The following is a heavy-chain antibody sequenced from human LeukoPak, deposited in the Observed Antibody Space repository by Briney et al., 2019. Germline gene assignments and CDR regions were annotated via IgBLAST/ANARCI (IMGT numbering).Heavy chain of an antibody. CDR1: GFTFSSYG. V-gene: IGHV3-33*08. CDR3: AKSSTYSSGAHAYDI. D-gene: IGHD6-19*01. Sequence: PGGSLRLSCAASGFTFSSYGMHWVRQAPGKGLEWVAVIWYDGSSKYYADPVKGRFTISRDTSKNTLYLQMNSLRAEDTAVYYCAKSSTYSSGAHAYDIWGQGTLVTVSS. CDR2: IWYDGSSK. J-gene: IGHJ3*02.